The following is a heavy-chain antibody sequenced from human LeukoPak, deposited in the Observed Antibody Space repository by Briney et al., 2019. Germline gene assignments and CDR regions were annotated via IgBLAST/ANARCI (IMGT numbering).Heavy chain of an antibody. V-gene: IGHV5-51*01. J-gene: IGHJ4*02. CDR1: GYSFTNYW. Sequence: GESLKISCKGSGYSFTNYWIGWVRQMPGKGLEWMGIIYPGDSDTRYSPSFQGQVTISADKSINTAYLQWSSLKASDTAIYYCARRIYGGNSDLDYWGQGTLVTVSS. D-gene: IGHD4-23*01. CDR3: ARRIYGGNSDLDY. CDR2: IYPGDSDT.